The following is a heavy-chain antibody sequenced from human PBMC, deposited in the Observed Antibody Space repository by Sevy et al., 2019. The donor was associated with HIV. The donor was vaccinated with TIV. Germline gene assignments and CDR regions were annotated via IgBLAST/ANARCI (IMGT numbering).Heavy chain of an antibody. J-gene: IGHJ5*02. Sequence: GGSLRLSCAASGFTFSDYYMSWIRQAPGKGLEWVSYISSSSSYTKYADSVKGRFTISRDNAKNSLYLQMNSLRAEDTAVYYCARALGYCSGGSCLPFDPWGQGTLVTVSS. CDR2: ISSSSSYT. CDR3: ARALGYCSGGSCLPFDP. CDR1: GFTFSDYY. V-gene: IGHV3-11*06. D-gene: IGHD2-15*01.